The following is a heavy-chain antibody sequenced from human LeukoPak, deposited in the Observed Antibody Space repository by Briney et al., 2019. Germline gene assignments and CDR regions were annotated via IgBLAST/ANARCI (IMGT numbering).Heavy chain of an antibody. CDR1: GGSISSSNW. J-gene: IGHJ4*02. V-gene: IGHV4-4*02. CDR3: ARGSSSSWQLFDY. D-gene: IGHD6-13*01. CDR2: IYHSGST. Sequence: SETLSLTCAVSGGSISSSNWWSWVRPPPGKGLEWIGEIYHSGSTNYNPSLKSRATISVDKSKNQFSLKLSSVTAADTAVYYCARGSSSSWQLFDYWGQGTLVTVSS.